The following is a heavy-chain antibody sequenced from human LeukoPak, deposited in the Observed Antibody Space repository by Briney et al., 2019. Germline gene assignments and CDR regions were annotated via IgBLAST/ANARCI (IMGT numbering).Heavy chain of an antibody. V-gene: IGHV3-23*01. CDR1: GFNFRNFA. J-gene: IGHJ4*02. CDR2: ISGSGDQS. CDR3: AKGGYTSPNSYFDD. D-gene: IGHD1-1*01. Sequence: TGGSLRLSCAASGFNFRNFAMSWVRRAPGKGPEWVSAISGSGDQSYYADSVKGRLTISRDNSKDTLHLQINSLRAEDTALYYCAKGGYTSPNSYFDDWGQGTLVTVSS.